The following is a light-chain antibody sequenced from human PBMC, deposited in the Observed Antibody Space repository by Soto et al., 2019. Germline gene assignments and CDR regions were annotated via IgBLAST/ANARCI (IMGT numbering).Light chain of an antibody. CDR2: GAS. J-gene: IGKJ5*01. Sequence: EVVMTQYPATLSLSPGERATLSCRASQSVSSYLAWYQQKPGQAPRLLIYGASTRATGIPARFSGSGSGTEFTLTISSLQPEDFAVYYCQQYHNWQTFGQGTRLEIK. CDR1: QSVSSY. V-gene: IGKV3-15*01. CDR3: QQYHNWQT.